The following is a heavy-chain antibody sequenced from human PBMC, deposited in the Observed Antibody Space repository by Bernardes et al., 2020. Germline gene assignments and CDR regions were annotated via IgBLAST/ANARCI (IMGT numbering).Heavy chain of an antibody. V-gene: IGHV4-34*01. CDR3: ARAPPIVVVIAAWYFDL. Sequence: SETLSLTCAVYGGSFSGYYWSWIRQPPGKGLEWIGEINHSGSTNYNPSLKSRVTISVDTSKNQFSLKLSSVTAADTAVYYCARAPPIVVVIAAWYFDLWGRGTLVTVSS. CDR2: INHSGST. D-gene: IGHD2-21*01. J-gene: IGHJ2*01. CDR1: GGSFSGYY.